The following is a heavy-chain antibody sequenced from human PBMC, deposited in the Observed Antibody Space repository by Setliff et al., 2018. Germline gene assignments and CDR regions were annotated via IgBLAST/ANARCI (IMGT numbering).Heavy chain of an antibody. J-gene: IGHJ4*02. CDR3: ARDFIWGGLTGPDY. D-gene: IGHD3-9*01. CDR2: INPNNGET. Sequence: SCKASGYTFIGHYMHWVRQAPGEGLEWMGWINPNNGETKFAQKFQGRVTLARDTSLKTHYMELSNLTSDDTAIYYCARDFIWGGLTGPDYWGQGTLVTVSS. CDR1: GYTFIGHY. V-gene: IGHV1-2*02.